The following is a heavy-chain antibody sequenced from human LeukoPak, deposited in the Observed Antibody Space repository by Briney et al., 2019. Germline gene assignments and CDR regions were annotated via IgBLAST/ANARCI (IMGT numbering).Heavy chain of an antibody. CDR2: IIPIFGTA. CDR3: ARGVTGTSRVEYFQH. D-gene: IGHD1-20*01. Sequence: SVKVSCKASGGTFSSYAISWVRQAPGQGLEWMGGIIPIFGTANYAQKFQGRVTITTDESTSTAYMELSSLRSEDTAVYYCARGVTGTSRVEYFQHWGQGTLVTVSS. V-gene: IGHV1-69*05. CDR1: GGTFSSYA. J-gene: IGHJ1*01.